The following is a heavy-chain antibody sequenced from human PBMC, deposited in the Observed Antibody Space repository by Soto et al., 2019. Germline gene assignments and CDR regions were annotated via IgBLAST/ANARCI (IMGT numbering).Heavy chain of an antibody. CDR2: IYYSGST. J-gene: IGHJ5*02. D-gene: IGHD1-7*01. CDR1: GGSISSGGYY. CDR3: ARDRGITGTMDWFDP. V-gene: IGHV4-31*03. Sequence: SETLSLTCTVSGGSISSGGYYWSWIRQHPGKGLEWIGYIYYSGSTYYNPSLKSRVTISVDTSKNQFSLKLSSVTAADTAVYYCARDRGITGTMDWFDPWGQGALVTVSS.